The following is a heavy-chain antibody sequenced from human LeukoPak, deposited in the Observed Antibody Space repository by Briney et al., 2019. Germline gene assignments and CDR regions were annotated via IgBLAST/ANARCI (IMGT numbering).Heavy chain of an antibody. CDR2: TYYRSKWYY. V-gene: IGHV6-1*01. CDR1: GDSVSSNSVA. CDR3: ARGLGYCSSTTCYAFDT. J-gene: IGHJ3*02. D-gene: IGHD2-2*01. Sequence: SQTLSLTCAISGDSVSSNSVAWNWVRQSPSRGLEWLGRTYYRSKWYYEFAVSLESRIGINPDTSKNHFSLQLNSVTPEDTAVYYCARGLGYCSSTTCYAFDTWGQGTVVTVSS.